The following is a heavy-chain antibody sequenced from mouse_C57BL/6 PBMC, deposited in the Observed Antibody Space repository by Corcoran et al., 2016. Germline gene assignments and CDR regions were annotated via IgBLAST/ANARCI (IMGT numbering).Heavy chain of an antibody. CDR1: GYTFTTYG. J-gene: IGHJ4*01. CDR2: INTYSGVP. Sequence: QIQLVQSGPELKKPGETAKISCKASGYTFTTYGMSWVKQAPGKGLKWMGWINTYSGVPTYADDFKGRFAFSLETSASTAYLQINNLKNEDTATYFCARPYYSNYGALDYWGQGTSVTVSS. V-gene: IGHV9-3*01. D-gene: IGHD2-5*01. CDR3: ARPYYSNYGALDY.